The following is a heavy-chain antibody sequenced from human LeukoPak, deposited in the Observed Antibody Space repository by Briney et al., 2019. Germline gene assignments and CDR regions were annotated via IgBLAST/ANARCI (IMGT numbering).Heavy chain of an antibody. CDR3: ARESDSGKDFDF. V-gene: IGHV1-46*01. D-gene: IGHD1-26*01. CDR1: GYIFTYHY. J-gene: IGHJ4*02. Sequence: GASAKVSCKASGYIFTYHYIHLVRQAPGQGLEWMGIINPNNGNTDYAQKFQGRVTMTRDTSTSTVYMDLSSLGSEDTAVYYCARESDSGKDFDFWGQGTLVSVSS. CDR2: INPNNGNT.